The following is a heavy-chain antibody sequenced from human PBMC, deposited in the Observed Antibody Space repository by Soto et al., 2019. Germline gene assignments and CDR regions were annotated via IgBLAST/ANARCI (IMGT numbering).Heavy chain of an antibody. D-gene: IGHD6-6*01. J-gene: IGHJ6*02. Sequence: GASVKVSCKASGYTFTSYAMHWVRQAPGQRLEWMGWINAYNGNTKYSQKFQGRVTMTTDTSTSTAYMELRSLSSDDTAVYYCARDLVRSSSSGGMDVWGQGTTVTVSS. CDR3: ARDLVRSSSSGGMDV. CDR2: INAYNGNT. V-gene: IGHV1-3*01. CDR1: GYTFTSYA.